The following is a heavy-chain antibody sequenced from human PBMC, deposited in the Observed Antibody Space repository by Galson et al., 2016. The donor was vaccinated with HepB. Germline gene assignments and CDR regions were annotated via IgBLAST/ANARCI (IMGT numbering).Heavy chain of an antibody. CDR1: GFTFSSLG. CDR3: AREDSSSSRYSYYSYYYTDV. D-gene: IGHD6-6*01. V-gene: IGHV3-33*01. Sequence: SLRLSCAASGFTFSSLGMRWVRQAPGKGLEWVAVIWYDGSNKYYADSEKGRFTISRDNSKNTLYLQMNSLRAEDTAVYYCAREDSSSSRYSYYSYYYTDVWGKGTTVTVSS. J-gene: IGHJ6*03. CDR2: IWYDGSNK.